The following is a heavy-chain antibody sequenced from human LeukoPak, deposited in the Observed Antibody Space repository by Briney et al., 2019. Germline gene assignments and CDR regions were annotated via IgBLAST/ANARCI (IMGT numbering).Heavy chain of an antibody. V-gene: IGHV3-21*06. J-gene: IGHJ4*02. D-gene: IGHD3-10*01. CDR1: GFTFSSYS. CDR2: ISSNSIYV. Sequence: PGGSLRLSCAASGFTFSSYSMNWVRQAPGKGLEWVSSISSNSIYVFYADSMKGRFTISRDNARNSLYLQMNSLRAEDTAVYYCTKWSTSGSYYTEWGQGTLVTVSS. CDR3: TKWSTSGSYYTE.